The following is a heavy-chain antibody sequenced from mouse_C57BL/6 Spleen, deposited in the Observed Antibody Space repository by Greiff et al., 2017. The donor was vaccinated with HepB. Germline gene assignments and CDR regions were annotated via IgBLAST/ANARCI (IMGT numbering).Heavy chain of an antibody. D-gene: IGHD2-2*01. V-gene: IGHV5-17*01. CDR3: ARGSTMVPYYFDY. CDR1: GFTFSDYG. J-gene: IGHJ2*01. CDR2: ISSGSSTI. Sequence: EVKLVESGGGLVKPGGSLKLSCAASGFTFSDYGMHWVRQAPEKGLEWVAYISSGSSTIYYADTVKGRFTISRDNAKNTLFLQMTSLRSEDTAMYYCARGSTMVPYYFDYWGQGTTLTVSS.